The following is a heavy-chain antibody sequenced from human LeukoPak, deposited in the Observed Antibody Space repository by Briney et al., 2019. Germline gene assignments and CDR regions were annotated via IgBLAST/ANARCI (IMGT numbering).Heavy chain of an antibody. CDR2: IYYSGST. V-gene: IGHV4-39*01. CDR1: GGSISSSSYY. CDR3: ASLRYFDWLSASGIDY. Sequence: PSETLSLPCPVSGGSISSSSYYWGWIRQPPGQGLEWIGIIYYSGSTYYNPSLKSRVTISVDTSKNQFSLKLSSVTAADTAVYYCASLRYFDWLSASGIDYWGQGTLVTVSS. D-gene: IGHD3-9*01. J-gene: IGHJ4*02.